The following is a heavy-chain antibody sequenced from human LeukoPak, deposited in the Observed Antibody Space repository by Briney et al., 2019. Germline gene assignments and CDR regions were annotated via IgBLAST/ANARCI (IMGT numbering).Heavy chain of an antibody. D-gene: IGHD5-18*01. CDR3: VSGLWFDY. CDR2: ISSGSSTI. V-gene: IGHV3-48*04. Sequence: GGSLRLSCAASGFTFSSYIMNWVRQAPGKGLEWVSYISSGSSTIYYTDSVKGRFTISRDDAKNSLYLQMNSLRAEDTAVYYCVSGLWFDYWGQGTLVTVSS. CDR1: GFTFSSYI. J-gene: IGHJ4*02.